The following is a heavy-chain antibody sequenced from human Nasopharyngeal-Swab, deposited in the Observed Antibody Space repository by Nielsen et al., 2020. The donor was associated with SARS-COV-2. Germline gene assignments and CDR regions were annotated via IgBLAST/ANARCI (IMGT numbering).Heavy chain of an antibody. Sequence: SETLSLTCTVSGGSISSGSIRSYYWSWIRQPPGKGLEWIGYFSYNGTTNYNPSLKSRVTISVDMSKNQFSLKLSSVAAAGTAVYYCAREVVGGLVDSWGQGTLVTVSS. CDR2: FSYNGTT. J-gene: IGHJ4*02. CDR3: AREVVGGLVDS. D-gene: IGHD1-26*01. CDR1: GGSISSGSIRSYY. V-gene: IGHV4-61*01.